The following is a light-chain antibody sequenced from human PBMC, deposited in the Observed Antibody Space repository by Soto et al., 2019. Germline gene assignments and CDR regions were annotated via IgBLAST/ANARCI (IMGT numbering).Light chain of an antibody. CDR1: TSNIGSNT. CDR3: AAWDDSLNGWV. V-gene: IGLV1-44*01. Sequence: QSVLAQPLSASGTPGQRLTIPCSGSTSNIGSNTVNWYQQFPGTXPXLLIXGXXXXXXXVPXXXXXXXXXXXXXXAXSGLXSEDEADYYCAAWDDSLNGWVFGGGTKLTVL. J-gene: IGLJ3*02. CDR2: GXX.